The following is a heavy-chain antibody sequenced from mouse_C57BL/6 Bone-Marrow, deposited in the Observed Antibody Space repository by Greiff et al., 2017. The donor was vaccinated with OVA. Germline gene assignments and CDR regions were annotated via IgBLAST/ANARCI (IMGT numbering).Heavy chain of an antibody. D-gene: IGHD5-5*01. CDR3: ARRRDYRYAMDY. CDR1: GYTFTSYG. V-gene: IGHV1-81*01. CDR2: IYPRSGNT. Sequence: VQLQESGAELARPGASVKLSCKASGYTFTSYGISWVKQRTGQGLEWIGEIYPRSGNTYYNEKFKGKATLTADKSSSTAYMELRSLTSEDSAVYFCARRRDYRYAMDYWGQGTSVTVSS. J-gene: IGHJ4*01.